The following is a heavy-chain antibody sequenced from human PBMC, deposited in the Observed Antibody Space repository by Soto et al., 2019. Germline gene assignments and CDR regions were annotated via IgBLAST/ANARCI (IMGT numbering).Heavy chain of an antibody. CDR3: ARKGRRVNIVAAYAFDI. Sequence: GGSLRLSCAASGFTVSSNYMSWVRQAPGKGLEWVSVIYSGGSTYYADSVKGRFTISRDNSKNTLYLQMNSLRAEDTAVYYCARKGRRVNIVAAYAFDIWGQGTMVTVSS. D-gene: IGHD5-12*01. V-gene: IGHV3-66*01. CDR1: GFTVSSNY. CDR2: IYSGGST. J-gene: IGHJ3*02.